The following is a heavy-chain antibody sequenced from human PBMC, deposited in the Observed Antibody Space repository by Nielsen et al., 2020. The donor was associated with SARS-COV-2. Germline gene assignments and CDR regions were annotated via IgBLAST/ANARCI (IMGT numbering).Heavy chain of an antibody. V-gene: IGHV5-51*01. J-gene: IGHJ6*03. CDR2: VHPGDSNS. CDR3: ARARYCSSTSCYGGYYYYMDV. Sequence: VRQMPGKGLEWMGLVHPGDSNSRHSPSSQGRVTMSVDKSISTAYLQWSSLKASDTAMYYCARARYCSSTSCYGGYYYYMDVWGKGTTVTVSS. D-gene: IGHD2-2*01.